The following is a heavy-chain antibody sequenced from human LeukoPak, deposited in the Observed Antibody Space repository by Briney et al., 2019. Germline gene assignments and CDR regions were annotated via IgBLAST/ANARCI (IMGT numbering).Heavy chain of an antibody. Sequence: SVKVCCTASGATFSSYTISWVRQGPGQGHEWMGRIIPILGIANYAQKVQGRVTITADKSTSTAYMELSSMRSEDTAVYYCARWDDSTAYDYWGQGTLVTVSS. D-gene: IGHD3-22*01. J-gene: IGHJ4*02. CDR3: ARWDDSTAYDY. V-gene: IGHV1-69*02. CDR2: IIPILGIA. CDR1: GATFSSYT.